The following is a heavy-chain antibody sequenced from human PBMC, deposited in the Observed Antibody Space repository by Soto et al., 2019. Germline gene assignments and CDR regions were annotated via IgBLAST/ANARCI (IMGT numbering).Heavy chain of an antibody. CDR1: GFAFDSYW. CDR3: TRGPRPSSAGTGAY. D-gene: IGHD6-13*01. CDR2: IDYEGTTT. V-gene: IGHV3-74*01. J-gene: IGHJ4*02. Sequence: GGSLRLSCATSGFAFDSYWMHWVRQVPGEGPVWVARIDYEGTTTTYADSVKGRFTISRDNAKNTLHLQMNSLRVDDTALYYCTRGPRPSSAGTGAYWGQGTMVTVSS.